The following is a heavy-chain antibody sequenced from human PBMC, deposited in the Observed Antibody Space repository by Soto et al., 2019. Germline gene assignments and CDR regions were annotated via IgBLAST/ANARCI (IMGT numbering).Heavy chain of an antibody. D-gene: IGHD3-16*01. CDR3: AKAGNALGFPGWVDP. J-gene: IGHJ5*02. CDR1: GFTFSSYA. V-gene: IGHV3-30-3*01. Sequence: GGSLRLSCAASGFTFSSYAMHWVRQAPGKGLEWVAVISYDGSNKYYADSVKGRFTISRDNSKNTLYLQMNILRAEDTAVYYRAKAGNALGFPGWVDPWGQGTLVTVSS. CDR2: ISYDGSNK.